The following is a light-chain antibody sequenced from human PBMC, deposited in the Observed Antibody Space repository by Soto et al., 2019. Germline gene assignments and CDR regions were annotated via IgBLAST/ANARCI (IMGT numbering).Light chain of an antibody. J-gene: IGKJ2*01. CDR1: QTIDNS. CDR3: QHSNSWPYP. Sequence: IVMPPSPPTLSLSPGESATPSCRASQTIDNSLAWYPRKPGQAPRLLIYDASTRATGVPARFSGSRSGKDVTLTISSLQSEEGAVDYGQHSNSWPYPVGEGTQVDLK. V-gene: IGKV3-15*01. CDR2: DAS.